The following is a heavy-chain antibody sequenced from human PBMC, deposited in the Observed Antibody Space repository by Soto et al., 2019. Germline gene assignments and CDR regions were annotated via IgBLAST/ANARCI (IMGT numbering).Heavy chain of an antibody. V-gene: IGHV3-74*01. CDR3: AREEQTRSMGYFDY. J-gene: IGHJ4*02. D-gene: IGHD1-1*01. CDR2: INSDGSST. CDR1: GFTFSSYW. Sequence: PGGSLRLSCAASGFTFSSYWMHWVRQAPGKGLVWVSRINSDGSSTSYADSMKGRFTISRDNAKKTLYLQMNSLRAEDTAVYYCAREEQTRSMGYFDYWGQGTLVTVSS.